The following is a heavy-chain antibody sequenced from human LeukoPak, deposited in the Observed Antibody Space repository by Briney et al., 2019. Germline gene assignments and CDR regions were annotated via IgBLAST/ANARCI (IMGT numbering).Heavy chain of an antibody. J-gene: IGHJ4*02. CDR2: IIPILGIA. D-gene: IGHD3-3*01. Sequence: SVKVSCKASGGTFSSYAISWVRQAPGQGLEWMGRIIPILGIANYAQKFQGRVTITADKSTSTAYMELSSLRSEDTAVYYCAREPTYDFWSGYYDYWGQGTLVTVSS. CDR1: GGTFSSYA. CDR3: AREPTYDFWSGYYDY. V-gene: IGHV1-69*04.